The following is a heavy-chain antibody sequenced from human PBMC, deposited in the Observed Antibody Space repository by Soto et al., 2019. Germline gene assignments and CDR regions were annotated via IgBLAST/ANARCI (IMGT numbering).Heavy chain of an antibody. Sequence: EVQLVESGGGLVKPGGSLRLSCATSGFTFNSYTMNWVRQAPGKGLEWVASISIASSSIDFADSVKGRFTISRDNVNNSVFLQMNSLRAEDTGIYYCARYDAFKAFDLWGQGTMVTVSS. D-gene: IGHD1-1*01. CDR1: GFTFNSYT. J-gene: IGHJ3*01. V-gene: IGHV3-21*01. CDR3: ARYDAFKAFDL. CDR2: ISIASSSI.